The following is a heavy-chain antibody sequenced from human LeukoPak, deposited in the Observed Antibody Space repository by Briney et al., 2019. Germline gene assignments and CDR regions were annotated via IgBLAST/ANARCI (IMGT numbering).Heavy chain of an antibody. CDR3: ARERTSHLLDYYYYGMDV. D-gene: IGHD1-14*01. CDR1: GGTFSSYA. Sequence: SVKVSRKASGGTFSSYAISWVRQAPGQGLEWMGRIIPIFGIANHAQKFQGRVTITADKSTSTAYMELSSLRSEDTAVYYCARERTSHLLDYYYYGMDVWGQGTTVTVSS. J-gene: IGHJ6*02. CDR2: IIPIFGIA. V-gene: IGHV1-69*04.